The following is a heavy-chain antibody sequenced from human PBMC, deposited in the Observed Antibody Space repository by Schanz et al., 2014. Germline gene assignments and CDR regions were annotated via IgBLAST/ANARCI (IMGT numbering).Heavy chain of an antibody. J-gene: IGHJ4*02. Sequence: QVQLVESGGGVVQPGRSLRLSCAASGFTFSDYYMSWIRQAPGKGLEWVSYISSSSSTRYYADSVKGRFTISRDNSKNTLYLQLGSLSAEDTAVYFCARDNRYYLFDYWGQGALVTVSS. D-gene: IGHD3-16*02. CDR3: ARDNRYYLFDY. CDR1: GFTFSDYY. V-gene: IGHV3-11*04. CDR2: ISSSSSTR.